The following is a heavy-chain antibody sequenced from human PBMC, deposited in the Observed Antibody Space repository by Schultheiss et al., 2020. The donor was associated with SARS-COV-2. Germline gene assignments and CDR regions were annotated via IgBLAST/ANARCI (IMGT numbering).Heavy chain of an antibody. V-gene: IGHV3-9*01. CDR3: AKDYYGSGRAYYFDY. J-gene: IGHJ4*02. CDR2: ISWNSGSI. Sequence: GGSLRLSCAASGFTFDDYAMHWVRQAPGKGLEWVSGISWNSGSIGYADSVKGRFTISRDNAKNSLYLQMNSLRAEDTALYYCAKDYYGSGRAYYFDYWGQGTLVTVSS. D-gene: IGHD3-10*01. CDR1: GFTFDDYA.